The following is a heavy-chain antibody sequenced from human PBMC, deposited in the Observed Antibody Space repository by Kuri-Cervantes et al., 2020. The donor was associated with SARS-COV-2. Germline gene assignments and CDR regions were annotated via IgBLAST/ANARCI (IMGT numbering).Heavy chain of an antibody. CDR2: IRYDGSNK. Sequence: GGSLRLSCAASGFTFSSYGMHWVRQAPGKGLEWVAVIRYDGSNKYYADSVKGRFTISRDNSKNTLYLQMNSLRAEDTAVYYCAKVLAVVAAYDAFDIWGQGTMVTVSS. D-gene: IGHD2-15*01. CDR3: AKVLAVVAAYDAFDI. V-gene: IGHV3-30*02. CDR1: GFTFSSYG. J-gene: IGHJ3*02.